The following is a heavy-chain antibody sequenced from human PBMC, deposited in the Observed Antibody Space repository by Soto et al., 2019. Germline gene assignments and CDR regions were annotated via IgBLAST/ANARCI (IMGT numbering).Heavy chain of an antibody. V-gene: IGHV3-33*01. CDR2: IWYDGSNK. J-gene: IGHJ4*02. CDR3: ARASPRDYYDSSGSHGPFDY. CDR1: GFTFSSYG. D-gene: IGHD3-22*01. Sequence: GGSLSLSCAASGFTFSSYGMHWVRQAPGKGLEWVAVIWYDGSNKYYADSVKGRFTISRDNSKNTLYLQMNSLRAEDTAVYYCARASPRDYYDSSGSHGPFDYWGQGTLVTVSS.